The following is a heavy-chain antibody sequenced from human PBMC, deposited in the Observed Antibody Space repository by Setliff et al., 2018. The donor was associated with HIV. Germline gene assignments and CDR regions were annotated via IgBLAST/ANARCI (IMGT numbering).Heavy chain of an antibody. CDR2: ISSSGTIK. D-gene: IGHD3-22*01. J-gene: IGHJ4*02. V-gene: IGHV3-48*03. Sequence: LSCAASGFIVNNFEMNWVRQAPGKGLEWISYISSSGTIKKYASSVKGRFTISRDNAKNSLYLQMNSLRAEDTAVYYCARASYYYDSSGWVDYWGQGTLVTVSS. CDR3: ARASYYYDSSGWVDY. CDR1: GFIVNNFE.